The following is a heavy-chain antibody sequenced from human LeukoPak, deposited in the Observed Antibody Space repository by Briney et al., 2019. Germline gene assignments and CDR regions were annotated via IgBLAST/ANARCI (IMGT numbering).Heavy chain of an antibody. D-gene: IGHD1-1*01. V-gene: IGHV1-8*03. CDR1: GYTFTSFD. CDR3: ASADYEGNNWNDDAFDI. J-gene: IGHJ3*02. CDR2: MNPKSGSA. Sequence: ASVKVSCKASGYTFTSFDINWVRQATGQGLEWMGWMNPKSGSAGYAQNFQGRVTFTRDTSISTAYMELSSLRSEDTAVYYCASADYEGNNWNDDAFDIWGQGTMVTVSS.